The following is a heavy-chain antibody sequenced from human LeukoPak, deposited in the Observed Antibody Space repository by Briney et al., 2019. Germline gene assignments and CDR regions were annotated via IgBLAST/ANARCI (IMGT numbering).Heavy chain of an antibody. CDR3: ARALYYDILTGYQTHTYYFDY. D-gene: IGHD3-9*01. CDR2: ISSSSSTI. Sequence: GGSLRLSCAASGFTFSSYSMNWVRQAPGKGLEWVSYISSSSSTIYYADSVKGRFTISRDNAKNSLYLQMSSLRAEDTAVYYCARALYYDILTGYQTHTYYFDYWGQGTLVTVSS. J-gene: IGHJ4*02. V-gene: IGHV3-48*01. CDR1: GFTFSSYS.